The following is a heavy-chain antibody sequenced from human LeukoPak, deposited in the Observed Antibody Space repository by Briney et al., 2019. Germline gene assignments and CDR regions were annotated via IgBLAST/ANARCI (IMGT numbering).Heavy chain of an antibody. Sequence: PGGSLRLPCAASGFTLSNHWITWVRQVPGRGPEWVANVNRDGSETYYLDSVKGRFTISKDNAKNSLYLQMNSLRAEDTALYHCARNNGMDVWGQGTTVIVSS. CDR2: VNRDGSET. CDR3: ARNNGMDV. CDR1: GFTLSNHW. J-gene: IGHJ6*02. V-gene: IGHV3-7*03.